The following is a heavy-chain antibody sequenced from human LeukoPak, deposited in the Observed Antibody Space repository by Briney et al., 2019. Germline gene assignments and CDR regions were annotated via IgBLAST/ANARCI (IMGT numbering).Heavy chain of an antibody. CDR1: GGSLSSSSYF. J-gene: IGHJ4*02. CDR3: ARLFYHDSTSYPCDY. D-gene: IGHD3-16*01. Sequence: KPSETLSLTCTVSGGSLSSSSYFCGWIRQPPGKGLEWIGNIYYSGSTYYNPSLKSRVTFSVDTSKNQFSLRLSSVTAADTAVDYCARLFYHDSTSYPCDYWGQGTLVTVSS. V-gene: IGHV4-39*01. CDR2: IYYSGST.